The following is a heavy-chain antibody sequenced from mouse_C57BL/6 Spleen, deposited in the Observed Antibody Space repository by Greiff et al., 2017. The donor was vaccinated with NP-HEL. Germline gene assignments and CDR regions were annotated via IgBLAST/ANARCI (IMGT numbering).Heavy chain of an antibody. CDR2: INPSNGGT. CDR3: ARGGDSGAWFAY. D-gene: IGHD3-3*01. CDR1: GYTFTSYW. Sequence: QVQLQQPGTELVKPGASVKLSCKASGYTFTSYWMHWVNQRPGQGLEWIGNINPSNGGTNYNEKFKSKATLTIDKSSSTAYMQLSSLTSEDSAVYYCARGGDSGAWFAYWGQGTLVTVSA. V-gene: IGHV1-53*01. J-gene: IGHJ3*01.